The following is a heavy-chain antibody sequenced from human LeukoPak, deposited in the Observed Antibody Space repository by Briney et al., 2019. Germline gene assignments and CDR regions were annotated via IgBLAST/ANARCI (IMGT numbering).Heavy chain of an antibody. Sequence: GGSLRLSCVASGLNFNSRWMDWVRQAPGKGLEWVGRFKSKTDGGTIDYAAPVKGRFTISRDDSKNTLYLQMNSLKTEDTAVYYCTTGGYRYGDDYWGQGTLVTVSS. CDR1: GLNFNSRW. CDR3: TTGGYRYGDDY. D-gene: IGHD5-18*01. CDR2: FKSKTDGGTI. J-gene: IGHJ4*02. V-gene: IGHV3-15*07.